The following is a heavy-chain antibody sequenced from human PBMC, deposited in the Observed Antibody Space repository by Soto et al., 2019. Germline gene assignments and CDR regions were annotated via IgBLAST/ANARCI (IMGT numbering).Heavy chain of an antibody. CDR3: ARYGYRCTIWSFDK. Sequence: SETLSLTCAVSGHSISSGFYYWGWIRQPPGKGLEWIGSMYHSGSTYYNPSLKSRVTMSVDTSKNQLSLKLTSLTAADTAVYYCARYGYRCTIWSFDKCGEGAQVTVSS. J-gene: IGHJ4*02. CDR2: MYHSGST. CDR1: GHSISSGFYY. V-gene: IGHV4-38-2*01. D-gene: IGHD6-13*01.